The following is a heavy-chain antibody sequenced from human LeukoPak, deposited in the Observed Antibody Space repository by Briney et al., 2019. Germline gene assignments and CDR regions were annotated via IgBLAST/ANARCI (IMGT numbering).Heavy chain of an antibody. D-gene: IGHD6-6*01. V-gene: IGHV3-30-3*01. CDR3: ARDNDPDYSSSPGWFDS. CDR1: GFTFSSYA. J-gene: IGHJ5*01. Sequence: PGGSLRLSCAASGFTFSSYAMSWVRRAPGKGLEWVAVISSDGGNKFYADSVKGRFTVSRDNSKNTLYLQMNSLRVEDTAVYYCARDNDPDYSSSPGWFDSWGQGTLVTVSS. CDR2: ISSDGGNK.